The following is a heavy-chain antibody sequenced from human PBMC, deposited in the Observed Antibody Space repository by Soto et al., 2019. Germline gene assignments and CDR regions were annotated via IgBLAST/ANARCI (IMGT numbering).Heavy chain of an antibody. CDR3: VKDKGSTVSPSDYYYNGMDV. V-gene: IGHV3-23*01. CDR1: GLTFSNYA. J-gene: IGHJ6*02. D-gene: IGHD4-17*01. CDR2: IGYGGGGT. Sequence: EVQLLESGGGLVQPGGSLRLSCVASGLTFSNYAMHRVRQAPGKGLEWVSGIGYGGGGTYYADSVKGRLTISRHNSKNTVYLQMSSLRAEDTAVYYCVKDKGSTVSPSDYYYNGMDVWGQGTTVTVSS.